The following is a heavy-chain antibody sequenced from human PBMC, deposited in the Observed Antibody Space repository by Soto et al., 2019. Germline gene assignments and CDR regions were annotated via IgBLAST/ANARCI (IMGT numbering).Heavy chain of an antibody. CDR2: ISGSGGGT. D-gene: IGHD6-6*01. J-gene: IGHJ4*02. CDR1: GFTFSSYA. V-gene: IGHV3-23*01. Sequence: GGSLRLSCAATGFTFSSYAMSWVRQAPGKGLEWVSVISGSGGGTYYADSVKGRFTISRDKSKNTLYLQMNSLRVEDTAVFYCAKTAADRPNLYLDSWGQGTLVTVSS. CDR3: AKTAADRPNLYLDS.